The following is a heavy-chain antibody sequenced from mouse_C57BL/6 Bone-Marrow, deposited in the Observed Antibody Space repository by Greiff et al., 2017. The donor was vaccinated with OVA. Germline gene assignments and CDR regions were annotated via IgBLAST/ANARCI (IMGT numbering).Heavy chain of an antibody. D-gene: IGHD2-1*01. CDR2: IDPENGDT. V-gene: IGHV14-4*01. J-gene: IGHJ2*01. CDR1: GFNIKDDY. CDR3: TTCGNYDY. Sequence: VQLQQSGAELVRPGASVKLSCTASGFNIKDDYMHWVKQRPEQGLEWIGWIDPENGDTEYASKFQGKATITADTSSNTAYLQLSSLTSEDTAVYYCTTCGNYDYWGQVTTLTVSS.